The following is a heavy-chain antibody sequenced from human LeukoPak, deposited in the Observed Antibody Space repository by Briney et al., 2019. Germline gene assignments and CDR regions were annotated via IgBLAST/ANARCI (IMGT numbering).Heavy chain of an antibody. D-gene: IGHD3-22*01. V-gene: IGHV4-34*01. Sequence: SETLSLTCAVYGGSFSGYYWSWIRQPPGKGLEWIGEINHSGSTNYNPSLKSRVTISVDTSKNQFSLKLSSVTAADTAVYYRARASYYYDSSGYHNWFDPWGQGTLVTVSS. J-gene: IGHJ5*02. CDR3: ARASYYYDSSGYHNWFDP. CDR2: INHSGST. CDR1: GGSFSGYY.